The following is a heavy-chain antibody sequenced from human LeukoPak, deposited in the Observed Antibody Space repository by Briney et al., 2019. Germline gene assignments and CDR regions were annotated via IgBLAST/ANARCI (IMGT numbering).Heavy chain of an antibody. D-gene: IGHD1-26*01. CDR1: GFTFSSYA. Sequence: GGSLRLSCAASGFTFSSYAMHWVRQAPGKGLEWVAVISYDGSNKYYADSVKGRLTISRDNAKNSLYLQMNSLRAEDTAVYYCARAPWGVGATPDYWGQGTLVTVSS. CDR2: ISYDGSNK. CDR3: ARAPWGVGATPDY. V-gene: IGHV3-30-3*01. J-gene: IGHJ4*02.